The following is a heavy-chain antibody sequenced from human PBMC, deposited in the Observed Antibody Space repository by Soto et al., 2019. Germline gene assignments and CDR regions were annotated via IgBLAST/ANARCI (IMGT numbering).Heavy chain of an antibody. CDR3: ARQSGPAYRYGMDI. CDR1: GGSFSGYY. J-gene: IGHJ6*02. CDR2: INHAGST. D-gene: IGHD1-1*01. V-gene: IGHV4-34*02. Sequence: QLQLQQWGAGLLKASETLSLTCSVSGGSFSGYYLAWIRQPPGKGLEWIGEINHAGSTKYHPSLTSRVVLSVDLSSTPFSLWLRSGTAADTAVYFCARQSGPAYRYGMDIWGQGTTVTVSS.